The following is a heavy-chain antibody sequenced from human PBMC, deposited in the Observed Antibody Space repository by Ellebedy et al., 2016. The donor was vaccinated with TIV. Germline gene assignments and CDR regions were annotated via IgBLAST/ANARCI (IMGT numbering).Heavy chain of an antibody. CDR2: IYPGDSDT. CDR3: ARHSLLHYFDY. J-gene: IGHJ4*02. CDR1: GYSFPSYW. V-gene: IGHV5-51*01. Sequence: ASVKVSCKGSGYSFPSYWIGWVRQMPGKGLEWMGIIYPGDSDTRYSPSFQGQVTISADKSISTAYLQWSSLKASDTAMYYCARHSLLHYFDYWGQGTLVTVSS.